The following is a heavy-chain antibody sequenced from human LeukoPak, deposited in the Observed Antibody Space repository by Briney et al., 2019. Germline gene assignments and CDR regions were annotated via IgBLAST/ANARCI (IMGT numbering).Heavy chain of an antibody. CDR1: GFTFGSFA. CDR3: ARDGSWGDYQFYFYMDV. Sequence: TGGSLRLSCEASGFTFGSFAMSWVRQAPGKGLEWLSGISASGHYIYNADSVKGRFTISRDNSKNTLYIEMNSPRAEDTAVYYCARDGSWGDYQFYFYMDVWGKGTTVTVSS. J-gene: IGHJ6*03. V-gene: IGHV3-23*01. CDR2: ISASGHYI. D-gene: IGHD2-2*01.